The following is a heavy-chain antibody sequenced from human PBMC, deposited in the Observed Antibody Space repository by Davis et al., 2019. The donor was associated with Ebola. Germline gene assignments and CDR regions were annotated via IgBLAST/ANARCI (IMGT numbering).Heavy chain of an antibody. J-gene: IGHJ6*03. CDR2: ISSSSSYI. V-gene: IGHV3-21*01. D-gene: IGHD3-22*01. CDR1: GFTFSSYS. Sequence: PGGSLRLSCAASGFTFSSYSMNWVRQAPGKGLEWVSSISSSSSYIYYADSVKGRFTISRDNAKNSLYLQMNSLRAEDTAVYYCAKAGEGYDSSCYYYYYYYMDVWGKGTTVTVSS. CDR3: AKAGEGYDSSCYYYYYYYMDV.